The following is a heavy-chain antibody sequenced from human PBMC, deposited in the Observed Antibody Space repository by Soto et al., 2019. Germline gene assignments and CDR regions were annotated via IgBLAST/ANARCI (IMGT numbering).Heavy chain of an antibody. CDR3: ARGVVVIPDAAMPPELYYFDY. Sequence: ASVKVSCKASGYTFISYGISWVRQAPGQGLEWMGWTSAYNGNTNYAQKLQGRVTLTTDTSTSTAYMELRSLRSDDTAVYYCARGVVVIPDAAMPPELYYFDYGGEGTQVTVPS. CDR1: GYTFISYG. D-gene: IGHD2-2*01. V-gene: IGHV1-18*01. J-gene: IGHJ4*02. CDR2: TSAYNGNT.